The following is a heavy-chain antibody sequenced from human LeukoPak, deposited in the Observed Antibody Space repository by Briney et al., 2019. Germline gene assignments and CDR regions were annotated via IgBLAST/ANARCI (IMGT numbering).Heavy chain of an antibody. V-gene: IGHV3-21*01. CDR3: ARAKYYYDSSGYYS. CDR2: ISSSSSHI. Sequence: GGSLRLSCAASGFTFSSYSMNWVRQAPGKGLEWVSSISSSSSHIYYADSVKGRFTISRDNAKNSLYLQMNSLRAEDTAVYYCARAKYYYDSSGYYSWGQGTLVTVSS. J-gene: IGHJ4*02. D-gene: IGHD3-22*01. CDR1: GFTFSSYS.